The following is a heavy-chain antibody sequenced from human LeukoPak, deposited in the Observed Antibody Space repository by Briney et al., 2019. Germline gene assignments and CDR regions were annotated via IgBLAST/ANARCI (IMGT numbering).Heavy chain of an antibody. CDR2: IYYSGST. CDR1: GGSISSSSSY. Sequence: SETLSLTCTVSGGSISSSSSYWGWIRQPPGKGLEWIGSIYYSGSTYYNPSLKSRVTISVDTSKNQFSLKLSSVTAADTAMYYCARAMVREVILPFGYWGQGTLVTVSS. V-gene: IGHV4-39*07. CDR3: ARAMVREVILPFGY. D-gene: IGHD3-10*01. J-gene: IGHJ4*02.